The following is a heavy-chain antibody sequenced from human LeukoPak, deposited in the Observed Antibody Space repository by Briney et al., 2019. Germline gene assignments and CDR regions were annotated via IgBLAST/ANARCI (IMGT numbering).Heavy chain of an antibody. J-gene: IGHJ4*02. D-gene: IGHD1-26*01. CDR3: ARVGGGSSVLYFDY. CDR2: INHSGSA. CDR1: GGSFSGYY. Sequence: SETLALTCAVYGGSFSGYYWRWIRQSPGKGLEWIGEINHSGSANYNPSLKSRVTISVDTSKNQFSLKLNSVSAADTAVYYCARVGGGSSVLYFDYWGQGTLVTVSS. V-gene: IGHV4-34*01.